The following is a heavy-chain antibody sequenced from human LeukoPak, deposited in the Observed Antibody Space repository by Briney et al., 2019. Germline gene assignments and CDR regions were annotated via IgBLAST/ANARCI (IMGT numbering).Heavy chain of an antibody. CDR1: GSTFSDYY. CDR2: IYYSGST. V-gene: IGHV4-30-4*08. Sequence: LRLSCAASGSTFSDYYMSWIRQAPGKGLEWIGYIYYSGSTYYNPSLKSRVTISVDTSKNQFSLKLSSVTAADTAVYYCARGTRGFDYWGQGTLVTVSS. D-gene: IGHD2-2*01. CDR3: ARGTRGFDY. J-gene: IGHJ4*02.